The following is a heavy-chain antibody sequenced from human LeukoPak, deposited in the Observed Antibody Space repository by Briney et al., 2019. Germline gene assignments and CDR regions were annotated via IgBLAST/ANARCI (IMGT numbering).Heavy chain of an antibody. D-gene: IGHD2-15*01. CDR2: IYHSGST. J-gene: IGHJ6*02. CDR3: ARGAVVVAATPYYYYGMDV. CDR1: GGSISSYY. V-gene: IGHV4-39*07. Sequence: SETLSLTCTVSGGSISSYYWGWIRQPPGKGLEWIGSIYHSGSTYYNPSLKSRVTISVDTSKNQFSLKLSSVTAADTAVYYCARGAVVVAATPYYYYGMDVWGQGTTVTVSS.